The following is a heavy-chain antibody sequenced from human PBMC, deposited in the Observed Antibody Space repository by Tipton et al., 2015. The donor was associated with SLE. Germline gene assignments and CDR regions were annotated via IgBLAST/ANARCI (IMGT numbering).Heavy chain of an antibody. D-gene: IGHD3-10*01. J-gene: IGHJ6*02. CDR3: AKDISRVQGVIPDYYYYGMDV. V-gene: IGHV3-23*01. Sequence: SLRLSCAASGFTFSSYAMSWVRQAPGKGLEWVSAISGSGGSTYYADSVKGRFTISRDNSKNTLYLQMNSLRAEDTAVYYCAKDISRVQGVIPDYYYYGMDVWGQGTTVTVAS. CDR1: GFTFSSYA. CDR2: ISGSGGST.